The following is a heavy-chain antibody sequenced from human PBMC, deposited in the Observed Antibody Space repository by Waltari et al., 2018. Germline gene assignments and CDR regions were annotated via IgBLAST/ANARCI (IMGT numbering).Heavy chain of an antibody. J-gene: IGHJ4*02. V-gene: IGHV4-59*01. D-gene: IGHD6-19*01. CDR2: IYSSGGT. CDR3: ARDSSSGWYYFDY. Sequence: QVQLQESGPGLVKPSETLSLPCTVSGGSISSYYWSWIRQPPGKGLEWIGYIYSSGGTNYNPSLKSRVTISVDTSKNQFSLKLSSVTAADTAVYYCARDSSSGWYYFDYWGQGTLVTVSS. CDR1: GGSISSYY.